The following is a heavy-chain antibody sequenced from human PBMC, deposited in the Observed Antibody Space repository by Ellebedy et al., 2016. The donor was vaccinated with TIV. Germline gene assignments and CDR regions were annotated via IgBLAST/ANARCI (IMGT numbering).Heavy chain of an antibody. V-gene: IGHV3-33*01. D-gene: IGHD1-20*01. CDR2: IWYDGSQE. Sequence: GGSLRLSCAASGFSFSAFAMHWVRQAPGKGLEWVAGIWYDGSQEHYADSVKGRFTISRDNSKNTVSLQMTSLRDDDTAIYYCARDSAITGRTSLDYWGQGTLVIVSS. J-gene: IGHJ4*02. CDR1: GFSFSAFA. CDR3: ARDSAITGRTSLDY.